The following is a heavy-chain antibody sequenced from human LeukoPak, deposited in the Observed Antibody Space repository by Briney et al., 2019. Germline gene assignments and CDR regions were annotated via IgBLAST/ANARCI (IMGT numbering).Heavy chain of an antibody. D-gene: IGHD3-10*01. V-gene: IGHV3-23*01. Sequence: GGSLRLSCAASGFTFSSYAMSWVRQAPGKGLEWVSGISGIGGSTYYADSVKGRFTISRDNSKNTLYLQMNSLRAEDTAIYYCARRGGFGELFRDYYFDYWGQGTLVTASS. CDR2: ISGIGGST. CDR3: ARRGGFGELFRDYYFDY. CDR1: GFTFSSYA. J-gene: IGHJ4*02.